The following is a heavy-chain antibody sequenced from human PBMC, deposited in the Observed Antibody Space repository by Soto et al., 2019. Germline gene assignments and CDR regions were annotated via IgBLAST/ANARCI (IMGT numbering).Heavy chain of an antibody. J-gene: IGHJ4*02. Sequence: QGQLVQSGAEVKKPGSSVKVSCKASGDTFSSYAISWVRQAPGQRLEWMGGIIPIFGTTSYAQNFLGRATITADESTSTAYLELSSLRSEDTAVYYCARVWGGTKVTLHYFDNWGQGTLVTVSP. CDR2: IIPIFGTT. D-gene: IGHD4-17*01. V-gene: IGHV1-69*12. CDR3: ARVWGGTKVTLHYFDN. CDR1: GDTFSSYA.